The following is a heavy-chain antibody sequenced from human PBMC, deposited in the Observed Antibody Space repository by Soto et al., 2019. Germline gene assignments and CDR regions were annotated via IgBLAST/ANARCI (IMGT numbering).Heavy chain of an antibody. D-gene: IGHD2-15*01. J-gene: IGHJ4*02. CDR3: ARGACSGGSCYSWNKYFDN. CDR1: GFTFSTYS. V-gene: IGHV3-48*01. CDR2: ISSSSSTI. Sequence: GSLRLSCAASGFTFSTYSMNWVRQAPGKGLEWVSYISSSSSTIYFADSVRGRFTISRDNAKNSLYLQMNSLRAEDTAVNNCARGACSGGSCYSWNKYFDNGGQETLVTVSS.